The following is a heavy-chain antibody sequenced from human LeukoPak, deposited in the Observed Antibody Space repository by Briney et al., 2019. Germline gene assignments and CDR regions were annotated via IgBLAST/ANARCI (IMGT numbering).Heavy chain of an antibody. CDR3: ARGGSEAVAAYYCSYYYMDV. J-gene: IGHJ6*03. D-gene: IGHD6-19*01. CDR2: INNSGST. CDR1: GGSFSGYY. Sequence: KASETLSLTCAVYGGSFSGYYWSWIRQPPGKGMEWNGEINNSGSTNYNPSPKSRVTISVDTSKTQFSLKLSSVTAADTAVYYCARGGSEAVAAYYCSYYYMDVWGKGTTVTISS. V-gene: IGHV4-34*01.